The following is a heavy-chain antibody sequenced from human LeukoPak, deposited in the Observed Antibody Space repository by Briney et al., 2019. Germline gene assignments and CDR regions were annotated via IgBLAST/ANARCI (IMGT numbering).Heavy chain of an antibody. CDR3: ARDWTAAVGYMDV. J-gene: IGHJ6*03. CDR1: GFTFSSYW. V-gene: IGHV3-7*01. Sequence: PGGSLRLSCAASGFTFSSYWMSWVRQAPGKGLEWVANIKQDGSEKYYVDSVKGRFTISRDNAKNSLYLQMNSLRAVDTAVYYCARDWTAAVGYMDVWGKGTTVTVSS. D-gene: IGHD3/OR15-3a*01. CDR2: IKQDGSEK.